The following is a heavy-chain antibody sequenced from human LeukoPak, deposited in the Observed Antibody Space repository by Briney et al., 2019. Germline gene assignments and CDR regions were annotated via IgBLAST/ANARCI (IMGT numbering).Heavy chain of an antibody. J-gene: IGHJ4*02. CDR1: GGTFSSYA. CDR2: IISILGMA. CDR3: AREGSRNLLFDY. D-gene: IGHD1-14*01. Sequence: SVKVSCKASGGTFSSYAISWVRQAPGQGLEWMGRIISILGMANYAQKFQGRVTITADKSTSTAYMELSSLRSEDTAVYYCAREGSRNLLFDYWGQGTLVTVSS. V-gene: IGHV1-69*04.